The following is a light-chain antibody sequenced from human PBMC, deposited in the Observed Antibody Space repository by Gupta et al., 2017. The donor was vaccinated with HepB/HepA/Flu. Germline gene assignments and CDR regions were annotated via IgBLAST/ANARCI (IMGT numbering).Light chain of an antibody. J-gene: IGLJ2*01. Sequence: SYVLTQPPSVSLAPGEPARITCGGFSFGSKSVHWYQQKPGQAPVMVIYYDTDRPAGIPERLSGSNSGNTATLTISRVEAGDEADYYCQVWDSSSDSVVFGGGTKLTVL. CDR1: SFGSKS. V-gene: IGLV3-21*04. CDR2: YDT. CDR3: QVWDSSSDSVV.